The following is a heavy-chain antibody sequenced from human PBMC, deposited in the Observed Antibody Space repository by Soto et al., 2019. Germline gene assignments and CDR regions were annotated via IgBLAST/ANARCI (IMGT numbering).Heavy chain of an antibody. CDR3: ARAAIAAAGTNFDY. J-gene: IGHJ4*02. V-gene: IGHV2-70*01. Sequence: SGPTLVNPTQSLTQTCTFCGFSLSTSGICVSWIRQPPGKALEWLALIDWDDDKYYSTSLKTRLTISKDTSKNQVVLTMTNMDPVDTATYYCARAAIAAAGTNFDYWVQGTLVTVSS. D-gene: IGHD6-13*01. CDR2: IDWDDDK. CDR1: GFSLSTSGIC.